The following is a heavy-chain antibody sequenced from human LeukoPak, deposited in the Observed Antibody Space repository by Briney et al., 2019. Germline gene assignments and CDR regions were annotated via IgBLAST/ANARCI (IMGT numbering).Heavy chain of an antibody. CDR3: ARSYGDYSHFDY. CDR1: GYTFTTYD. CDR2: ISPYNGNT. Sequence: GASVKVSCKASGYTFTTYDINWVRQAPGQGLEWMGWISPYNGNTDYSQKLQGRVIITRDTSASTAYMELSSLRSEDTAMYYCARSYGDYSHFDYWGQGTLVTVSS. D-gene: IGHD4-17*01. J-gene: IGHJ4*02. V-gene: IGHV1-18*01.